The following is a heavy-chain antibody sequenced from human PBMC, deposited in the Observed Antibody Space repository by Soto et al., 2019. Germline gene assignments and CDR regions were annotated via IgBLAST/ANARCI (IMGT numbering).Heavy chain of an antibody. J-gene: IGHJ4*02. CDR3: ARDPLKIQVERGYYFDY. CDR2: ISSSSSYI. CDR1: GFTFGSYS. D-gene: IGHD1-1*01. V-gene: IGHV3-21*01. Sequence: PGASLRVSCAASGFTFGSYSMNWARQAPGKGLEWVSSISSSSSYIYYADSVKGRFTISRDNAKNSLYLQMNSLRAEDTAVYYCARDPLKIQVERGYYFDYWGQGTLVTVSS.